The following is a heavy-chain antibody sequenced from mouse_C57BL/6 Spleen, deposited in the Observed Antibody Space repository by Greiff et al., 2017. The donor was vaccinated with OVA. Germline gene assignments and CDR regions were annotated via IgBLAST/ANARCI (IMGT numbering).Heavy chain of an antibody. Sequence: VQLQQSGPELVKPGDSVKISCKASGYSFTGYFMNWVMQSHGKSLEWIGRINPYNGDTFYNQKFKGKATLTVDKSSSTAHMELRSLTSEYSAVYYCARGTTVVAPYWYFDVWGTGTTVTVSS. CDR1: GYSFTGYF. CDR2: INPYNGDT. D-gene: IGHD1-1*01. J-gene: IGHJ1*03. CDR3: ARGTTVVAPYWYFDV. V-gene: IGHV1-20*01.